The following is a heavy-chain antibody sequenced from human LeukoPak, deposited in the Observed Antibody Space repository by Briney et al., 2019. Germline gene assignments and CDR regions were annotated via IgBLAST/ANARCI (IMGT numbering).Heavy chain of an antibody. Sequence: NHGESLKISCKGSGYSFISYWIGWVRQMPGKGLEWMGIIYPGDSDTRYSPSFQGQVTISADKSISTAYLQWSSLKASDTAMYYCASRNGDIVVVVAATDAFDIWGQGTMVTVSS. CDR1: GYSFISYW. V-gene: IGHV5-51*01. CDR3: ASRNGDIVVVVAATDAFDI. CDR2: IYPGDSDT. D-gene: IGHD2-15*01. J-gene: IGHJ3*02.